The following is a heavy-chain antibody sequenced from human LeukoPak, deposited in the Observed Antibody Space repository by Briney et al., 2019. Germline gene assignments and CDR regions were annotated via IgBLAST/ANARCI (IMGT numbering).Heavy chain of an antibody. CDR2: ISGSGDST. V-gene: IGHV3-23*01. J-gene: IGHJ4*02. D-gene: IGHD5-24*01. CDR3: AKDDGYNPVPSYYFDY. Sequence: SGGSLRLSCAASGFTFSIYAMTWVRQAPGKGLECFSGISGSGDSTYYADSVKGRFTISRDNSNNTLYLQMNSLRAEDTAVFYCAKDDGYNPVPSYYFDYWGQGTLVTVSS. CDR1: GFTFSIYA.